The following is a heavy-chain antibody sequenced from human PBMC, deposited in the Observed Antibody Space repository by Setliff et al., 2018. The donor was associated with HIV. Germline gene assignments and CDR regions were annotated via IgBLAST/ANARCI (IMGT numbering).Heavy chain of an antibody. CDR3: AREGARHYGSGRYHSWFDP. Sequence: PGGSLRLSCAASGFTFSGSAVHWVRQASGRGLEWVGRIRNKGNSYATTYAASVKGRFTISRDDSKNTAFLQMNSLKTEDTAVYYCAREGARHYGSGRYHSWFDPWGQGTQVTVSS. CDR2: IRNKGNSYAT. D-gene: IGHD3-10*01. J-gene: IGHJ5*02. V-gene: IGHV3-73*01. CDR1: GFTFSGSA.